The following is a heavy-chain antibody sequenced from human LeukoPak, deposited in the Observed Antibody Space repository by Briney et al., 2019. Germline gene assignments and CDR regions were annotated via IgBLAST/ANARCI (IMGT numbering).Heavy chain of an antibody. J-gene: IGHJ4*02. CDR1: GGSISSYY. CDR3: ARGLMMAVAGKGEFHY. CDR2: IYYSGST. Sequence: TSETLSLTCTVSGGSISSYYWSWIRQPPGRGLEWIGYIYYSGSTNYNPSLKSRVTISVDTSKNQFSLKLSSVTAADTAVYYCARGLMMAVAGKGEFHYWGQGTLVTVSS. V-gene: IGHV4-59*01. D-gene: IGHD6-13*01.